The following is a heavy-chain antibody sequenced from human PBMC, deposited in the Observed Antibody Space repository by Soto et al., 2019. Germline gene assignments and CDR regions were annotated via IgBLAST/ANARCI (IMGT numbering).Heavy chain of an antibody. J-gene: IGHJ6*02. D-gene: IGHD2-15*01. Sequence: GGSLRLSCAASGFTFSSYSMNWFRQAPGKGLEWVSSISSSSSYIYYADSVKGRFTISRDNAKNSLYLQMNSLRAEDTAVYYCARIEVVVAATHYYYGMDVWGQGTAVTVSS. CDR2: ISSSSSYI. CDR3: ARIEVVVAATHYYYGMDV. V-gene: IGHV3-21*01. CDR1: GFTFSSYS.